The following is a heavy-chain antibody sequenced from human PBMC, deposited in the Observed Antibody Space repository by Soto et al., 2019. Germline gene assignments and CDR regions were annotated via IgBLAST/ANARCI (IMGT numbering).Heavy chain of an antibody. Sequence: PSETLSLTCTVSGVPISTDDYYWTWIRQPPGKGLEWIGYIYYSGSTYYNWSLKSRVTISIDTSKNQFSLNLSSVTAADTAVYYCAKKVNSGPGSQYFDYWGQGTLVTVSS. V-gene: IGHV4-30-4*01. CDR3: AKKVNSGPGSQYFDY. J-gene: IGHJ4*02. D-gene: IGHD3-10*01. CDR2: IYYSGST. CDR1: GVPISTDDYY.